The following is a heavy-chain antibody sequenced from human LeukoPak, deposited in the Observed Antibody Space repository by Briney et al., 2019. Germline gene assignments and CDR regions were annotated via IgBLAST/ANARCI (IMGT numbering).Heavy chain of an antibody. CDR2: INHSGST. J-gene: IGHJ4*02. Sequence: SETLSLTCAVYGGSFSVYYWSWIRQPPGKGLEWIGEINHSGSTNYNPSLKSRVTISVDTSKNQFSLKLSSVTAADTAVYYCARVGAYYFDYWGQGTLVTVSS. V-gene: IGHV4-34*01. CDR1: GGSFSVYY. CDR3: ARVGAYYFDY.